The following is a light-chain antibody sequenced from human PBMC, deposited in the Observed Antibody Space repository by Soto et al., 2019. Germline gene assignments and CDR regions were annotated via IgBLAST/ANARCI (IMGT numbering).Light chain of an antibody. V-gene: IGKV3-11*01. Sequence: EIVLTQSPATLSLSPGERATLFCRASQSVSSYLAWYQQKPGQAPRLLIYDASNRATGITARFSGSGSGTDFRLTISSLEPEDFEIYYCQQRSNWPPYTFGQGTKLEIK. CDR2: DAS. J-gene: IGKJ2*01. CDR3: QQRSNWPPYT. CDR1: QSVSSY.